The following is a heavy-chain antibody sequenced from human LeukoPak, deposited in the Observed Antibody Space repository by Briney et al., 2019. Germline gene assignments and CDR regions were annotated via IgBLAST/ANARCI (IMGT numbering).Heavy chain of an antibody. Sequence: ASVKVSAKPPGTTLTTNARIGLRRAREKGLEGRGWTKPNMGNPTYAQGFTGRFVFSLDTSVSTAYLQISSLKAEDTAVYYCARDRYSSSWYHDYYYYYMDVWGKGTTVTVSS. V-gene: IGHV7-4-1*02. D-gene: IGHD6-13*01. CDR1: GTTLTTNA. CDR3: ARDRYSSSWYHDYYYYYMDV. CDR2: TKPNMGNP. J-gene: IGHJ6*03.